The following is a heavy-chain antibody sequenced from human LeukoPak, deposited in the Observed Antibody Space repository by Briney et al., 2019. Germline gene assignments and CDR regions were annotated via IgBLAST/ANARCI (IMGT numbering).Heavy chain of an antibody. V-gene: IGHV1-69*06. CDR1: GGTFGGYA. CDR2: IIPLFGNA. D-gene: IGHD6-13*01. CDR3: ARVTAAAGTRVDY. J-gene: IGHJ4*02. Sequence: GASLRLSCKASGGTFGGYAINWVRQAPGKGLEWWGGIIPLFGNATYAQKFQGRVTITADKSTSTAYVELRSLRSEDTAVYYCARVTAAAGTRVDYWGQGTLVTVSS.